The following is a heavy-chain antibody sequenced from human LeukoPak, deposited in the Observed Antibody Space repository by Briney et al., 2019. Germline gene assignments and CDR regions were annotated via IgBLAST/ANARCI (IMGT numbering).Heavy chain of an antibody. V-gene: IGHV3-23*01. J-gene: IGHJ1*01. CDR3: AKDDAWGCYKH. D-gene: IGHD3-16*01. CDR2: ITPSCEIT. Sequence: PGGTLRLSCAASGFTFRSHDMNWVRQAPAKALECVSDITPSCEITYYTDSVKGRFTISIHNSKNTVALPMNSVSGEDTGVYYCAKDDAWGCYKHWGKGTLVTVSS. CDR1: GFTFRSHD.